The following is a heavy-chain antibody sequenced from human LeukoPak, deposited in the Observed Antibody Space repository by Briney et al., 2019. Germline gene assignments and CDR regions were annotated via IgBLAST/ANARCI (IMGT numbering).Heavy chain of an antibody. J-gene: IGHJ4*02. CDR1: GFTVSSNH. V-gene: IGHV3-53*01. CDR3: ARGPAGYN. Sequence: GGSLRLSCAASGFTVSSNHMSWVRQAPGKGLEWVSVIYSGGSTDYADSVKGRFTISRDILKDTLYLQMNSLRAEDTAVYYCARGPAGYNWGQGTLVTVSS. CDR2: IYSGGST. D-gene: IGHD1-1*01.